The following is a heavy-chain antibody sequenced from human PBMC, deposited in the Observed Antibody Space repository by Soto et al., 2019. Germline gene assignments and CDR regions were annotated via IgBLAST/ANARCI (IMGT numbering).Heavy chain of an antibody. V-gene: IGHV3-30-3*01. J-gene: IGHJ4*02. CDR2: ISYDGSNK. Sequence: PGGSLRLSCAASGFTFSSYAMHWVRQAPGKGLEWVAVISYDGSNKYYADSVKGRFTISRDNSKNTLYLQMNSLRAEDTAVYYCARDGGVGPHSPFDYWGQGTLVTVSS. CDR3: ARDGGVGPHSPFDY. CDR1: GFTFSSYA. D-gene: IGHD3-16*01.